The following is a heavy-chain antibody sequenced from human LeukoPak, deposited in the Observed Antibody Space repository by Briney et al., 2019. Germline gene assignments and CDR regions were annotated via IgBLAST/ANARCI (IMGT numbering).Heavy chain of an antibody. Sequence: SETLSLTCTVSGGSISSYYWSWIRQPAGKGLEWIGRIYTSGSTNYNPSLKSRVTMSVDTSKNQFSLKLSSVTAADMAVYYCARDRYYYDSSGSPFDYWGQGTLVTVSS. D-gene: IGHD3-22*01. V-gene: IGHV4-4*07. CDR2: IYTSGST. CDR3: ARDRYYYDSSGSPFDY. CDR1: GGSISSYY. J-gene: IGHJ4*02.